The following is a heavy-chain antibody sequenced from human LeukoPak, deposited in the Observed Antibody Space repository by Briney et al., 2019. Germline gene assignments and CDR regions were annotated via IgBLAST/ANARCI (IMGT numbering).Heavy chain of an antibody. CDR2: IDKHGSGK. J-gene: IGHJ4*02. V-gene: IGHV3-7*01. CDR1: GFTFSISW. Sequence: GGSLRLSCVASGFTFSISWVTWVRQAPGKGLEWVANIDKHGSGKYYVDSVKGRFAISRDYASNSVFLQMNSLRAEDTSVYYCPGRAGWGYYDLWGQGTPVTVSS. CDR3: PGRAGWGYYDL. D-gene: IGHD1-26*01.